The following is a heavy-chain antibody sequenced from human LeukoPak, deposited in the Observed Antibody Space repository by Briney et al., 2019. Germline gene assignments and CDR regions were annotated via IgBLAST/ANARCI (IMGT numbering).Heavy chain of an antibody. J-gene: IGHJ4*02. CDR2: IKSKNDGGTI. V-gene: IGHV3-15*01. Sequence: GGSLRLSCVASGSTFRDAWMSWVRQVPGKGLEWIARIKSKNDGGTIDYAAPVKGRFTISREDSADTLYLQMNSLKTEDTALYYCAQTGNYPRNYDYWGQGTLVTVSS. CDR3: AQTGNYPRNYDY. CDR1: GSTFRDAW. D-gene: IGHD1-1*01.